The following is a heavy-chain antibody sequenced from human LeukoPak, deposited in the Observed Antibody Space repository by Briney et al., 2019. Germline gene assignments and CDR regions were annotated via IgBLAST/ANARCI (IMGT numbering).Heavy chain of an antibody. D-gene: IGHD4-11*01. CDR2: ISSSSSYI. V-gene: IGHV3-21*01. CDR3: ARDPADYSNYALDY. J-gene: IGHJ4*02. CDR1: GFTFSSYS. Sequence: PGGSLRLSCAASGFTFSSYSMNWVRQAPGKGLEWVSSISSSSSYIYYADSVKGRFTISRDNAKNSLYLQMNSLRAEDTAVYYCARDPADYSNYALDYWGQGTLVTVSS.